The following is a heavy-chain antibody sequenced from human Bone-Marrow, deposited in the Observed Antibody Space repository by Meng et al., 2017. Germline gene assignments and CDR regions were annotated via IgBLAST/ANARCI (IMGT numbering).Heavy chain of an antibody. D-gene: IGHD3-10*01. CDR2: ISSSSSYI. CDR1: GFTFSSYS. J-gene: IGHJ6*01. Sequence: GESLKISCAASGFTFSSYSMNWVRQAPGKGLEWVSSISSSSSYIYYADSVKGRFTISRDNAKNSLYLQMNSLRAEDTAVYYCAWGYYGSGSYLEQPYYYYGMDVWGQGNTV. V-gene: IGHV3-21*01. CDR3: AWGYYGSGSYLEQPYYYYGMDV.